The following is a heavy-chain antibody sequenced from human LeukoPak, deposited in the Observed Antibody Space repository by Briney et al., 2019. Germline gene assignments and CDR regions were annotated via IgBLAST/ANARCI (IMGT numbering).Heavy chain of an antibody. Sequence: GGSLRLSCAASGFTFSSYWMSWVRQAPGKGLEWVANIKQDGSEKYYVDSVKGRFTISRDNAKNSLYLQMNSLRAENTAVYYCARVRSGSDNDYWGQGTLVTVSS. CDR3: ARVRSGSDNDY. D-gene: IGHD1-26*01. CDR2: IKQDGSEK. V-gene: IGHV3-7*01. J-gene: IGHJ4*02. CDR1: GFTFSSYW.